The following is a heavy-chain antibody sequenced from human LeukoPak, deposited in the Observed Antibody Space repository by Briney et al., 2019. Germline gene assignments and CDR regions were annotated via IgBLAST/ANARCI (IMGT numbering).Heavy chain of an antibody. V-gene: IGHV1-18*01. CDR2: VSGDNGQT. J-gene: IGHJ6*03. D-gene: IGHD3-16*02. Sequence: ASVKVSFKASTYISSDFGISWVRLAPGGGREWMGWVSGDNGQTNYGHKFYGRVTMTMETSTNTASMELRGLRSDDTAIYYCARVYLYTTGWSAAYYYFMDVWGKGTTVIVSS. CDR3: ARVYLYTTGWSAAYYYFMDV. CDR1: TYISSDFG.